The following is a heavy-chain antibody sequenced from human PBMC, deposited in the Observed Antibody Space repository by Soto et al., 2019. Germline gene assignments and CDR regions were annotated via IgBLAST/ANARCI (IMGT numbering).Heavy chain of an antibody. CDR1: GFTFSTYT. V-gene: IGHV3-23*03. Sequence: EAPLLESGGQLVQPGGSLRLSCAASGFTFSTYTMNWVRQAPGKGLEWVAGIFPGGSTYYANSVKGRFTISRDHSQSSVFLQMSSLRDEDTAVYYCAKDRQPDSIWTFDLWGQGTLVTVSS. CDR3: AKDRQPDSIWTFDL. D-gene: IGHD3-22*01. CDR2: IFPGGST. J-gene: IGHJ4*02.